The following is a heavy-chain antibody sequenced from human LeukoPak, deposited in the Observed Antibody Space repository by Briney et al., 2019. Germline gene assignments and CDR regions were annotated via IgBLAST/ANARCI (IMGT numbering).Heavy chain of an antibody. CDR2: INTDGSST. D-gene: IGHD4-23*01. CDR1: GFTFSSYW. J-gene: IGHJ4*02. CDR3: ARTAVGTETDYFDY. V-gene: IGHV3-74*01. Sequence: PGGSLRLSCAASGFTFSSYWMHWVRQGPGKGLVWVSRINTDGSSTIYADSVKGRFTIPRDNSKNTLYLQINSLRAEDTALYYCARTAVGTETDYFDYWGQGTLVTVSS.